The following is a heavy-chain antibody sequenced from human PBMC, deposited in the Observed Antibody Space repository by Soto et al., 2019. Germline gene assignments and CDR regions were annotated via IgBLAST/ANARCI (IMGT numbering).Heavy chain of an antibody. D-gene: IGHD1-26*01. V-gene: IGHV3-21*01. CDR1: GFTFSSYS. CDR2: ISSSSGYI. J-gene: IGHJ4*02. Sequence: GGSLRLSGAASGFTFSSYSMHWVRQAPGKGLEWVESISSSSGYIYYADSVKGRFTISRDNDKNSLYLQMYSLRAEDTAVYYCARGDELLMTLVDYWGQGTLVTVSS. CDR3: ARGDELLMTLVDY.